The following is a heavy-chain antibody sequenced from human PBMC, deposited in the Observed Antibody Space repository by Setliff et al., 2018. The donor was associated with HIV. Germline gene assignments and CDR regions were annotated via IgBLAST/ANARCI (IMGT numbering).Heavy chain of an antibody. J-gene: IGHJ4*02. CDR3: ARADVLLCDY. CDR1: GYTFTDYY. CDR2: INSASGDT. Sequence: GASVKVSCKASGYTFTDYYIHWVRQAPGQGLEWMGWINSASGDTNYGQKFQGRVTMTRDTSISTVYMELQRLRSDDTAVYHCARADVLLCDYWGQGTLVTVSS. D-gene: IGHD3-16*01. V-gene: IGHV1-2*02.